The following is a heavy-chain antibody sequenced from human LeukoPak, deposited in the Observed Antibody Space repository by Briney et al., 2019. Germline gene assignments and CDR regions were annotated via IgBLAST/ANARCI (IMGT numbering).Heavy chain of an antibody. Sequence: SETLSLTCTVSGYSISSGYYWGWIRQPPGKGLEWIGEINHSGSTNYNPSLKSRVTISVDTSKNQFSLKLSSVTAADTAVYYCASFGHSSGYLGWFDPWGQGTLVTVSS. CDR2: INHSGST. V-gene: IGHV4-38-2*02. D-gene: IGHD3-22*01. CDR3: ASFGHSSGYLGWFDP. CDR1: GYSISSGYY. J-gene: IGHJ5*02.